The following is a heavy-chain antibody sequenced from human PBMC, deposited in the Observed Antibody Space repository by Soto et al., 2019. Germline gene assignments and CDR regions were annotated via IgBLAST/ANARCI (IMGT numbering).Heavy chain of an antibody. CDR3: ARGGDWKFDF. CDR2: IHHRGTT. D-gene: IGHD2-21*02. Sequence: TSETLSLTCDVSGDSIRSDKWWSWVRQSPGRGLEWIGEIHHRGTTNCNPSLKSRVTISVEKSKNQLSLEMTSLTAADTAIYYCARGGDWKFDFWGQGSLVTVSS. J-gene: IGHJ4*02. V-gene: IGHV4-4*02. CDR1: GDSIRSDKW.